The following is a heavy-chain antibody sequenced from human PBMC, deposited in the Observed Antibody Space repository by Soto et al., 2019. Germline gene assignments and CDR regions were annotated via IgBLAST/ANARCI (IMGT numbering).Heavy chain of an antibody. CDR2: MNPNSGNT. CDR1: GYTFTSYD. D-gene: IGHD4-17*01. J-gene: IGHJ6*02. Sequence: GASVKVSCKASGYTFTSYDINCVRQATGQGLEWMGWMNPNSGNTGYAQKFQGRVTMTRNTSISTAYMELSSLRSEDTAVYYCARMTTAGYYYYYYGMDVWGQGTTVTVSS. V-gene: IGHV1-8*01. CDR3: ARMTTAGYYYYYYGMDV.